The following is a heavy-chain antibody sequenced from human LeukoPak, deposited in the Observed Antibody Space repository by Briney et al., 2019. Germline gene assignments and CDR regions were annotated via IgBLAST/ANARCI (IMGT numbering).Heavy chain of an antibody. Sequence: ASVKVSCKASGYTFTGYYMHWVRQAPGQGLEWMGWINPNSGGTNYAQKFQGRVTMTRDTSISTAYMELSRLRSDDTAVYYCASCSSTSCYHYWYFDLWGRGTLVTVSS. CDR2: INPNSGGT. J-gene: IGHJ2*01. CDR1: GYTFTGYY. D-gene: IGHD2-2*01. V-gene: IGHV1-2*02. CDR3: ASCSSTSCYHYWYFDL.